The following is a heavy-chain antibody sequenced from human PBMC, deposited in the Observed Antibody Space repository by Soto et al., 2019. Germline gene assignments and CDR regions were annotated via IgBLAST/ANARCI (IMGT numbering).Heavy chain of an antibody. CDR3: AKVSRKGSAIDFDY. Sequence: QVQLVQSGAELKKPGASVKVSCKASGYTFSNYDMNWVRQATGQGPEWIGWVNPNNGDTDYAQKFQGRVTLTTDNSTTTAYMELTSLRSEDTAIYYCAKVSRKGSAIDFDYWGQGTLITVSS. J-gene: IGHJ4*02. D-gene: IGHD3-10*01. CDR1: GYTFSNYD. CDR2: VNPNNGDT. V-gene: IGHV1-8*01.